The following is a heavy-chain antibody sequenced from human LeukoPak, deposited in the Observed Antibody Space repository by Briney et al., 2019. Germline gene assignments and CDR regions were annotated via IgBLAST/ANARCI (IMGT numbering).Heavy chain of an antibody. J-gene: IGHJ6*04. Sequence: GGSLRLSCAASGFSFSSYNMNWVRQAPGKGLEWVSYISSSGSTIYYADSVKGRFTISRDNAKDSLYLQMNSLRAEDTAVYYCAELGITMIGGVWGKGTTVTISS. CDR1: GFSFSSYN. CDR2: ISSSGSTI. V-gene: IGHV3-48*03. CDR3: AELGITMIGGV. D-gene: IGHD3-10*02.